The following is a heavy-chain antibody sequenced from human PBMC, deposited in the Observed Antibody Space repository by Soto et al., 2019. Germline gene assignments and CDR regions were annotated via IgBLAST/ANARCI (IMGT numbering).Heavy chain of an antibody. V-gene: IGHV1-8*01. D-gene: IGHD3-3*01. CDR1: GYTFTSYD. Sequence: ASVKVSCRASGYTFTSYDINWVRQASGQGLEWMGWMNPNSGNTGYAQKFQGRVTMTRNTSISTAYMELSSLRSEDTAVYYCARGMDYDFWSGYWYYFDYWGQGTLVTVSS. CDR3: ARGMDYDFWSGYWYYFDY. CDR2: MNPNSGNT. J-gene: IGHJ4*02.